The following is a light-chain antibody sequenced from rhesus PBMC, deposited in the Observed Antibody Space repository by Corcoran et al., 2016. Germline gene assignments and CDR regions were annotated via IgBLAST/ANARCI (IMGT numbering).Light chain of an antibody. Sequence: DIQMTQSPSSLSASVGDRVTVTCRASQGINKELSWYQQKPGTAPTLLVYAASGLQKGVSSRCSGSGSGTDFTLTISSLQPNDVATYYCLQDYTPACTFGPGTKVEVK. CDR3: LQDYTPACT. J-gene: IGKJ1*01. CDR2: AAS. V-gene: IGKV1-94*01. CDR1: QGINKE.